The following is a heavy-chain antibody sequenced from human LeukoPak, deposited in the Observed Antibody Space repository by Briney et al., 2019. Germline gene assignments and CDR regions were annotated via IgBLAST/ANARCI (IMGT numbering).Heavy chain of an antibody. CDR3: AKDYYDSSGYRGAFDI. D-gene: IGHD3-22*01. CDR2: ISGSGGST. V-gene: IGHV3-23*01. CDR1: GFTFSSYA. J-gene: IGHJ3*02. Sequence: GGSLRLSCAASGFTFSSYAMSWVRQAPGKGLEWVSAISGSGGSTYYADSVKGRFTISRDNSKNTLYLQMNSLRAEDTAVYYCAKDYYDSSGYRGAFDIWGQGTMVTVSS.